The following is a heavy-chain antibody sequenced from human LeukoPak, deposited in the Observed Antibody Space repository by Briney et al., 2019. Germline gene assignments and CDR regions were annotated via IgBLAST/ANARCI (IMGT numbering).Heavy chain of an antibody. CDR1: GFTFSSYA. V-gene: IGHV3-64D*06. CDR2: ISSNGGST. D-gene: IGHD3-9*01. J-gene: IGHJ4*02. CDR3: AKAGDRYFDWLGFS. Sequence: GGSLRLSCAASGFTFSSYAMHWVRQAPGKGLEYVSAISSNGGSTYYADTVKGRFTISRDNSKNTLYLQMSSLRAEDTAVYYCAKAGDRYFDWLGFSWGQGTLVTVSS.